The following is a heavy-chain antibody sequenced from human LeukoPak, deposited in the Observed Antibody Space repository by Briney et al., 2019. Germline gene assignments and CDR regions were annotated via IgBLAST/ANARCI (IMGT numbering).Heavy chain of an antibody. D-gene: IGHD3-3*01. CDR1: GGSISGYY. J-gene: IGHJ5*02. CDR2: INHSGST. Sequence: PSETLSLTCTVSGGSISGYYWSWIRQPPGKGLEWIGEINHSGSTNYNPSLKSRVTISVDTSKNQFSLKLSSVTAADTAVYYCARRGGGNYDFWSGYPTTNWFDPWGQGTLVTVSS. CDR3: ARRGGGNYDFWSGYPTTNWFDP. V-gene: IGHV4-34*01.